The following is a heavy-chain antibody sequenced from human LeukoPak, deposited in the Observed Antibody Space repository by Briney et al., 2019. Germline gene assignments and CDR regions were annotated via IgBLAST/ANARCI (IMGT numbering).Heavy chain of an antibody. D-gene: IGHD3-10*01. CDR3: ARVFDSGSQAYFYYMDV. Sequence: SETLSLTCNVSGGSITGYYWSWIRQPPGKGLEWIGYIYSSGSTNYNPSLKSRVTMSVDTSKNQFSLKVSSVTAADTAVYYCARVFDSGSQAYFYYMDVWGKGTTVTISS. J-gene: IGHJ6*03. CDR1: GGSITGYY. V-gene: IGHV4-59*01. CDR2: IYSSGST.